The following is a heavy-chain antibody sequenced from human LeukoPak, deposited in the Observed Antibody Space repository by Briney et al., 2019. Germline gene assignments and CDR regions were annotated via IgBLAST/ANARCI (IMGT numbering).Heavy chain of an antibody. CDR2: MYYSGST. V-gene: IGHV4-59*02. J-gene: IGHJ4*02. Sequence: SETLSLTCTVSGDSVSTYYWSWIRQPPGKGLEWIGYMYYSGSTNYNPSLKSRVTISLDTPKNQFSLRLNSVTAADTAVYYCARGVAGYGPYDYWGQGTLVTVSS. CDR3: ARGVAGYGPYDY. D-gene: IGHD5-12*01. CDR1: GDSVSTYY.